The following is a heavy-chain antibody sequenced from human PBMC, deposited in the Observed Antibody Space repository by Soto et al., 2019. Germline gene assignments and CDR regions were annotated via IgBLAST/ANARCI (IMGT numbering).Heavy chain of an antibody. J-gene: IGHJ3*02. D-gene: IGHD2-15*01. V-gene: IGHV3-7*01. Sequence: PGGSLRLSCAASGFTFDSYWMTWARQAPGKGLAWVANMNQGGSEKYYVDSVKGRFTVSRDNAKNSLYLQMNSLRAEGTAVYYCARELGHCSGGSCYRGAFDIWGQGTMVTVSS. CDR3: ARELGHCSGGSCYRGAFDI. CDR2: MNQGGSEK. CDR1: GFTFDSYW.